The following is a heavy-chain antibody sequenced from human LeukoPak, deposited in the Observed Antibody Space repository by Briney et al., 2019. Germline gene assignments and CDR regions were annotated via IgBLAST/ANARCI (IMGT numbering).Heavy chain of an antibody. J-gene: IGHJ6*02. CDR2: INTDGSST. CDR3: ARDQGLLWFGESAGMDV. D-gene: IGHD3-10*01. CDR1: GFTFSSYW. Sequence: GGSLRLSCAASGFTFSSYWMHWVRQAPGKGLVWVSRINTDGSSTAYADFVKGRFTISRDNSKNTLYLQMNSLRAEDTAVYYCARDQGLLWFGESAGMDVWGQGTTVTVSS. V-gene: IGHV3-74*01.